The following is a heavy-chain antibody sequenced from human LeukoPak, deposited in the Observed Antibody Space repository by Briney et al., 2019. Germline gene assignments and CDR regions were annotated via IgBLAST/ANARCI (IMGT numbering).Heavy chain of an antibody. J-gene: IGHJ4*02. CDR3: ARDSSSWYGSFDY. CDR2: ISSSGSTI. D-gene: IGHD6-13*01. Sequence: GGSLRLSCAASGFTFSSYGMHWVRQAPGKGLEWVSYISSSGSTIYYADSVKGRFTISRDNAKNSLYLQMNSLRAEDTAVYYCARDSSSWYGSFDYWGQGTLVTVSS. V-gene: IGHV3-48*04. CDR1: GFTFSSYG.